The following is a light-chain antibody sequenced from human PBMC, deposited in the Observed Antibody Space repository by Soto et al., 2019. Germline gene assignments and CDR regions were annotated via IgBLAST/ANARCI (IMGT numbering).Light chain of an antibody. J-gene: IGKJ2*01. CDR2: DTS. CDR3: QHRSNWPPMYT. CDR1: QSVGGF. V-gene: IGKV3-11*01. Sequence: EIVLTQSPATLSLSPGERATLSCRASQSVGGFLASYQQKSGQAPRLLIYDTSKRATGIPARFSGSGSGTDFTLTISSLEPEDFAIYHCQHRSNWPPMYTFGQGTKLEIK.